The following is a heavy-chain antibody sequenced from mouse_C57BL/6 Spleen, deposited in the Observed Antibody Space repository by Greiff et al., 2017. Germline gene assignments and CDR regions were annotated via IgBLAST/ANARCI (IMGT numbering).Heavy chain of an antibody. D-gene: IGHD4-1*01. CDR3: TLTGTAWYFDV. CDR2: VDPENGDT. V-gene: IGHV14-4*01. J-gene: IGHJ1*03. Sequence: VQLQESGAELVRPGASVKLSCTASGFNIKDGYMHWVKQRPEQGLERIGWVDPENGDTESASKFQGKATITADTSSNTAFLQLSNLTSEDTAVYYCTLTGTAWYFDVWGTGTTVTVSS. CDR1: GFNIKDGY.